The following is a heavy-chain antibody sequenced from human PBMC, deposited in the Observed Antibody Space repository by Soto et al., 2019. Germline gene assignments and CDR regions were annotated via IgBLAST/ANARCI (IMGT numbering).Heavy chain of an antibody. CDR1: GSTFSSYA. CDR2: IIHIFGTA. Sequence: QVQLVQSGAEEKTPQSSVTVSCKVSGSTFSSYAISWVRQAPGQGLEWMGGIIHIFGTANYAQKFQGRVTITADKSTSTAYMEVGSLGSEDTAVYYCARQDYWGQGTLVTVSS. J-gene: IGHJ4*02. V-gene: IGHV1-69*14. CDR3: ARQDY.